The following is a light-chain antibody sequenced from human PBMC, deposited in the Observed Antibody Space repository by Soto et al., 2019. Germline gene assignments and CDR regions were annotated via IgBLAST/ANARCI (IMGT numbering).Light chain of an antibody. V-gene: IGKV3-11*01. Sequence: EIVLTQSPGALSLSPGERATRSCRASQSVSSSYLAWYQQKPGQAPRLLISEASNRAAGIPARFSGSGSGTDFTLTISSLEPEDFGVYYCQQSHNWPRTFGQGTTVDIK. CDR2: EAS. J-gene: IGKJ1*01. CDR1: QSVSSSY. CDR3: QQSHNWPRT.